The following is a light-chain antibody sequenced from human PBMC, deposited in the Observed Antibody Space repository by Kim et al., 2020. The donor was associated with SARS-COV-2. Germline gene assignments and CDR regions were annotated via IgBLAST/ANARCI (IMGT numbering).Light chain of an antibody. J-gene: IGKJ5*01. CDR3: QQRNNWPLSLT. CDR1: QNISTY. CDR2: DAS. Sequence: PGGRATPSCRASQNISTYFAWYQQQPGQPPRLLIYDASIRATDIPDRFSGSGSGADVTLTTSSLRPEDFAVYFCQQRNNWPLSLTFGLGTRLEIK. V-gene: IGKV3-11*01.